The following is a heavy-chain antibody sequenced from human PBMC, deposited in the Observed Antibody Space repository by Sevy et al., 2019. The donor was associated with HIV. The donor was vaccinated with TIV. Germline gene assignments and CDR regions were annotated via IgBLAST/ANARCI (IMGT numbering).Heavy chain of an antibody. CDR2: VSASGGST. Sequence: GGSLRLSCAASGFTLNTYWMNWVRQAPGKGLEWVATVSASGGSTYYADSVRGRFSITRDNSKNTLYVKMNSLRAEDTAVYYCARVGGGGYYDPWSGYLEFDPWGQGTLVTVSS. J-gene: IGHJ5*02. CDR3: ARVGGGGYYDPWSGYLEFDP. V-gene: IGHV3-23*01. D-gene: IGHD3-3*01. CDR1: GFTLNTYW.